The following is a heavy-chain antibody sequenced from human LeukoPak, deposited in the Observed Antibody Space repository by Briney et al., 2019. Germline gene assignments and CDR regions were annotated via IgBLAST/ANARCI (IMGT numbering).Heavy chain of an antibody. V-gene: IGHV3-21*01. CDR1: GFTFSSYS. D-gene: IGHD2-2*01. Sequence: GGSLRLSCAASGFTFSSYSMNWVRQAPGKGLEWVSSISSSSSYIYYADSVKGRFTISRDNAKNSLYLQMNSLRAEDTAVYYCARILKYCSSTSCQLDYWGQGTLVTASS. J-gene: IGHJ4*02. CDR2: ISSSSSYI. CDR3: ARILKYCSSTSCQLDY.